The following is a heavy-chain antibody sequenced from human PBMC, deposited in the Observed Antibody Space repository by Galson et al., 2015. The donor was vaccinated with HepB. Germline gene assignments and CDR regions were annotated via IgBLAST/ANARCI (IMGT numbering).Heavy chain of an antibody. J-gene: IGHJ4*02. CDR2: ISYDGSNK. D-gene: IGHD5-24*01. V-gene: IGHV3-30*04. Sequence: SLRLSCAASGFTFSSYAMHWVRQAPGKGLEWVAVISYDGSNKYYADSVKGRFTISRDNSKNTLYLQMNSLRAEDTAVYYCASGGDGNSVDYWGQGTLVTVSS. CDR3: ASGGDGNSVDY. CDR1: GFTFSSYA.